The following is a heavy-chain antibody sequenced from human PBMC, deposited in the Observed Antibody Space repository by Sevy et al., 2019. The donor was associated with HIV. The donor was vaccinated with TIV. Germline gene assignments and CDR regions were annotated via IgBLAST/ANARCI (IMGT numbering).Heavy chain of an antibody. D-gene: IGHD2-21*01. V-gene: IGHV3-30-3*01. J-gene: IGHJ4*02. CDR1: GFTFSRYA. Sequence: GGSLRLSCAVSGFTFSRYAMHWVRQAPGKGLEWVAVMSYDGGNKYYADSVKGRFTISRDNSKNTLFLHMNSLRAEDTAVYYCARIGMGQTCGTPPWYWGQGTLVTVSS. CDR3: ARIGMGQTCGTPPWY. CDR2: MSYDGGNK.